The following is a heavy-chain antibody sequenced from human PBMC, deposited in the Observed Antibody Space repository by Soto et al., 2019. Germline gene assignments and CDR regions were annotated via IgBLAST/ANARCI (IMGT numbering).Heavy chain of an antibody. CDR2: ISYDGSNK. J-gene: IGHJ6*02. Sequence: QVQLVESGGGVVQPGRSLRLSCAASGFTFSSYGMHWVRQAPGKGLEWVAVISYDGSNKYYADSVKGRFTISRDNSKNTLYLQMNSLRAEDTAVYYCAKDLLMGVVPAAIVWDYYYYYGMDVWGQGTTVTVSS. CDR1: GFTFSSYG. CDR3: AKDLLMGVVPAAIVWDYYYYYGMDV. V-gene: IGHV3-30*18. D-gene: IGHD2-2*02.